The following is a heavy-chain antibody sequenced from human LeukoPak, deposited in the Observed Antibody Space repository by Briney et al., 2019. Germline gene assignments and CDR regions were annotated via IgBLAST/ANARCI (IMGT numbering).Heavy chain of an antibody. V-gene: IGHV3-7*01. J-gene: IGHJ3*02. D-gene: IGHD3-22*01. CDR3: ARSSWLSPVLSDAFDI. Sequence: GGSLRLSCAASGFTFSSYWMSWVRQAPGKGLEWVANIKQDGSEKYYVDSVKGRFTISRDNAKNSLYLQMNSLRAEDTAVYYCARSSWLSPVLSDAFDIWGQGTMVTVSS. CDR1: GFTFSSYW. CDR2: IKQDGSEK.